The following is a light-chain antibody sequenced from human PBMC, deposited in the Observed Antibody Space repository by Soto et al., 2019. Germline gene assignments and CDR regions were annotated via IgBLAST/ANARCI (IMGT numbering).Light chain of an antibody. Sequence: EIVLTQSPATLSLTPGERATLSCRASQGVSRYLAWYQQKPGQAPRLLLYGASHRATGIPARFSGSGSGTAFPLTISSLEPEDFAVYYGQQRSYWRPITVGGGTKVEIK. CDR2: GAS. CDR1: QGVSRY. J-gene: IGKJ4*01. V-gene: IGKV3-11*01. CDR3: QQRSYWRPIT.